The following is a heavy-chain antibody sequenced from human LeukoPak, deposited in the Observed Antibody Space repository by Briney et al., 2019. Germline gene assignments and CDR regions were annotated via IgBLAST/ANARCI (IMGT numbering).Heavy chain of an antibody. Sequence: GRSLRLSCAASGFTFSSYAMHWVRQAPGKGLEWVAVISYDGSNKYYADSVKGRFTISRDNSKNTLYLQMNSLRAEDTAVYYCARDREYCGGDCFVPQNYYYGMDVWGQGTTVTVSS. D-gene: IGHD2-21*02. CDR1: GFTFSSYA. V-gene: IGHV3-30-3*01. CDR2: ISYDGSNK. J-gene: IGHJ6*02. CDR3: ARDREYCGGDCFVPQNYYYGMDV.